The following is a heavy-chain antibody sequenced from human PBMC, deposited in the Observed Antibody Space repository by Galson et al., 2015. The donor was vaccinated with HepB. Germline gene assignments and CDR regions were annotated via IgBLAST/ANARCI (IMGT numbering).Heavy chain of an antibody. D-gene: IGHD6-19*01. J-gene: IGHJ4*02. CDR3: AKKWGSERGVAGSLD. Sequence: SLRLSCAASGFTFNSYVVGWVRQAPGKGLEWVSSISASGRFTYYADSVKGRFTISRDNSKNPLYLQMNSLRAEDTAVYYCAKKWGSERGVAGSLDWGQGTLVTVSS. CDR1: GFTFNSYV. CDR2: ISASGRFT. V-gene: IGHV3-23*01.